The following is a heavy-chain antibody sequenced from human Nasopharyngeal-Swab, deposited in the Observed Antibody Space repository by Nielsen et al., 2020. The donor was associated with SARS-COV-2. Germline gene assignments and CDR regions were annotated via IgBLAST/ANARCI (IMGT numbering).Heavy chain of an antibody. CDR1: GFTFSSYG. CDR2: IWYDGSNK. J-gene: IGHJ4*02. V-gene: IGHV3-33*06. Sequence: GGSLRLSCAASGFTFSSYGMHWVRQAPGKGLEWVAVIWYDGSNKYYADSVKGRFTISRDNSKNTLYLQMNSLRAEDTAAYYCAKGLEMATADYWGQGTLVTVSS. CDR3: AKGLEMATADY. D-gene: IGHD5-24*01.